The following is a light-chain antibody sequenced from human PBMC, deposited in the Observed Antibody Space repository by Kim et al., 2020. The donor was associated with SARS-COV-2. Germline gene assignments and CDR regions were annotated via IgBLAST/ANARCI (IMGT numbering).Light chain of an antibody. V-gene: IGKV3-20*01. CDR1: QSVGNY. J-gene: IGKJ1*01. CDR3: QRYGNSQT. Sequence: LSAGERATLSCRASQSVGNYLAWYQQQPGQSPRLLIYDTSKRATGISDRFGGSGSGTDFSLTISRLEPEDSAVYFCQRYGNSQTFGQGTKVDIK. CDR2: DTS.